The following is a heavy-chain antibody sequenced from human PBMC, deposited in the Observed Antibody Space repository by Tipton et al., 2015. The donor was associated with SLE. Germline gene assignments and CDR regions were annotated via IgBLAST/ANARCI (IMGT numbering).Heavy chain of an antibody. Sequence: LRLSCTVSGGSISSGSYYWSWIRQPPGKGLEWIGYIYYSGSTIHNPSLKSRVTMSVDTSKNQFSLKLSSVTAADTAVYYCAREPRSGYHDYWGQGTLVIVSS. D-gene: IGHD3-3*01. V-gene: IGHV4-61*01. CDR1: GGSISSGSYY. CDR3: AREPRSGYHDY. J-gene: IGHJ4*02. CDR2: IYYSGST.